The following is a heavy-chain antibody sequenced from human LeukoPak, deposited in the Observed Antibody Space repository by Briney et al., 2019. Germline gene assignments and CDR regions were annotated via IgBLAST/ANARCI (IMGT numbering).Heavy chain of an antibody. CDR1: GGTFSSYA. CDR2: IIPILGIA. CDR3: ASITHTMIPYGMDV. Sequence: ASVKVSCKASGGTFSSYAISWVRQAPGQGLEWMGRIIPILGIANYAQKFQGRVTITADKSTGTAYMELSSLRSEDTAVYYCASITHTMIPYGMDVWGQGTTVTVSS. V-gene: IGHV1-69*04. J-gene: IGHJ6*02. D-gene: IGHD3-22*01.